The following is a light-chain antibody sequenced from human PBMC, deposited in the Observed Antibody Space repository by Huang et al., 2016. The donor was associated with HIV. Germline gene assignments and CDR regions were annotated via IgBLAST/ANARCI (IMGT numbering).Light chain of an antibody. V-gene: IGKV3-15*01. CDR1: QSVSSS. Sequence: EIVMTQSPATLSVSPGERATLSCRASQSVSSSLAWYQQKPGQAPRLLIYGAATRATDIPARFSGSGSGTEFTLTISSLQSEDFAVYYCQQYNNWPPLPFGGGTKVEIK. CDR3: QQYNNWPPLP. CDR2: GAA. J-gene: IGKJ4*01.